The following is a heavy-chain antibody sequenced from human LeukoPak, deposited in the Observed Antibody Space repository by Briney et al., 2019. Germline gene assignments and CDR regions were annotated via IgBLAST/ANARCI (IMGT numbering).Heavy chain of an antibody. D-gene: IGHD4-17*01. Sequence: PGGSLRLSCAASEFTLRNYWMSWVRQAPGKGLEWVATIKEDGSEKYYVDSVKGRFTISRENAKNSLYLQMNSLRAEDTAVYYCAKIGVFGYGDPYYFDYWGQGTLVTVSS. V-gene: IGHV3-7*03. CDR1: EFTLRNYW. CDR2: IKEDGSEK. CDR3: AKIGVFGYGDPYYFDY. J-gene: IGHJ4*02.